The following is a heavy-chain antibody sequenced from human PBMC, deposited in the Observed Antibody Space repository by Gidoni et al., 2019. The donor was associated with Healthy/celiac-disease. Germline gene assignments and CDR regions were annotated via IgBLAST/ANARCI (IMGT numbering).Heavy chain of an antibody. Sequence: HLQESGPGLVTPSQTLSLTCTFYGGSISRGGYYWSWIRQHPGKGLEWIGYSYYSGSTYYNPSLKSRVTISVDTSKNQCSLKLSSVTAADTAVYYCARSPDCGGDCFAWFDPWGQGTLVTVSS. V-gene: IGHV4-31*03. J-gene: IGHJ5*02. CDR1: GGSISRGGYY. CDR3: ARSPDCGGDCFAWFDP. D-gene: IGHD2-21*02. CDR2: SYYSGST.